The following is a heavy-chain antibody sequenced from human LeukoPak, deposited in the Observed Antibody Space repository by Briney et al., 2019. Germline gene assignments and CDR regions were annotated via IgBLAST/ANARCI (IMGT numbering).Heavy chain of an antibody. D-gene: IGHD2-15*01. Sequence: GGSLRLSCAASGFTFSSYSMNWVRQAPGKGLEWVSSISSSSSYIYYADSVKGRFTISRDNAKNSLYLQMNSLRAEDTAVYYWARERVRCSGGSCYSHYGMAVGAKGPRVPVPS. V-gene: IGHV3-21*01. J-gene: IGHJ6*04. CDR3: ARERVRCSGGSCYSHYGMAV. CDR1: GFTFSSYS. CDR2: ISSSSSYI.